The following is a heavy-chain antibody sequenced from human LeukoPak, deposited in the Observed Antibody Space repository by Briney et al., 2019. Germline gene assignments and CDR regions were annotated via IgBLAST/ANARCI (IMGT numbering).Heavy chain of an antibody. Sequence: GGSLRLSRAASGFTFNKYAMSWVRQAPGKGLEWVSSPSGSGGDTYYAESVKGRFTISRDNSKNTVYLEMNSLRAEDTAVYYCAKDPYGTRYFDYWGQGTLVTVPS. V-gene: IGHV3-23*01. CDR1: GFTFNKYA. J-gene: IGHJ4*02. CDR3: AKDPYGTRYFDY. CDR2: PSGSGGDT. D-gene: IGHD2-2*01.